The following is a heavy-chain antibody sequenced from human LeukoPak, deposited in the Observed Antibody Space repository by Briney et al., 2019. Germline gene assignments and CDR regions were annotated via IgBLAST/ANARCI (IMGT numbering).Heavy chain of an antibody. J-gene: IGHJ3*02. CDR1: GGTFSSYA. CDR2: IIPIFGTV. D-gene: IGHD4-17*01. V-gene: IGHV1-69*13. CDR3: ARVLNGDYGSHAFDI. Sequence: SVKVSCKASGGTFSSYAISWVRQAPGQGLEWMGGIIPIFGTVNYAQKFQGRVTITADESTSTAYMELSSLRSEDTAVYYCARVLNGDYGSHAFDIWGQGTMVTVSS.